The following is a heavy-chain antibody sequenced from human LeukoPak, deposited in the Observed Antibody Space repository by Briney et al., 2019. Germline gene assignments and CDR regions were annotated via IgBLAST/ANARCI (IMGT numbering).Heavy chain of an antibody. J-gene: IGHJ5*02. CDR3: ARDAQSGSYAYGDNWFDP. CDR1: GGTFSSYA. CDR2: IIPIFGTA. V-gene: IGHV1-69*01. D-gene: IGHD3-16*01. Sequence: ASVKVSCKASGGTFSSYAISWVRQAPGQGLEWMGGIIPIFGTANYAQKIQGRVTITADESTSTAYMELSSLRSEDTAVYYCARDAQSGSYAYGDNWFDPWGQGTLVTVSS.